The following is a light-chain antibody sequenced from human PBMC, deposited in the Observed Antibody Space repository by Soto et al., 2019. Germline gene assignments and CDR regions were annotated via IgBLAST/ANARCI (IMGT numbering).Light chain of an antibody. Sequence: EVVLTQSPATLSLSPGETATLSCRASHNVDIYLAWYQQKPGQAPRPLIYDASNRATGIPARFSGSGSGTDFTLTIRSLEPEDSAVYYCQQRKHWPPLTFGQGTRLE. CDR2: DAS. J-gene: IGKJ5*01. V-gene: IGKV3-11*01. CDR3: QQRKHWPPLT. CDR1: HNVDIY.